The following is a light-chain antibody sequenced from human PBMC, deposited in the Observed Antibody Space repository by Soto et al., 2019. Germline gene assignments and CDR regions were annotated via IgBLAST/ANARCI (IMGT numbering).Light chain of an antibody. CDR1: GSDVGGYNY. CDR3: CSYAGTYAV. Sequence: QSALTQPRSVSGSPGQSVTISCTRTGSDVGGYNYVSWYQQHPGKAPKLMIFDVSKRPSGVPDRFSGSKSDNTASLTISGLQAEDEADYYCCSYAGTYAVFGGGTKLTVL. CDR2: DVS. V-gene: IGLV2-11*01. J-gene: IGLJ2*01.